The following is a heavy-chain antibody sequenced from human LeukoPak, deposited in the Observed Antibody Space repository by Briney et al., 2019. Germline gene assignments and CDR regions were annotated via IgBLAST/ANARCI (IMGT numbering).Heavy chain of an antibody. V-gene: IGHV3-11*01. D-gene: IGHD4-17*01. CDR3: ARGHTVTTFRAFDY. CDR1: GFTFSNYW. CDR2: ISSSGSTI. J-gene: IGHJ4*02. Sequence: PGGSLRLSCAASGFTFSNYWMSWVRQAPGKGLEWVSYISSSGSTIYYADSVKGRFTISRDNAKNSLYLQMNSLRAEDTAVYYCARGHTVTTFRAFDYWGQGTLVTVSS.